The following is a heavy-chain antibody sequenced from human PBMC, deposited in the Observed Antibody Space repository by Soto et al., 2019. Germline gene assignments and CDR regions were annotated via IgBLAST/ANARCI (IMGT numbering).Heavy chain of an antibody. J-gene: IGHJ4*02. CDR1: GFTFDDYA. V-gene: IGHV3-9*01. CDR2: ISWNSGSI. Sequence: EVQLVESGGGLVQPGRSLRLSCAASGFTFDDYAMHWVRQAPGKGLEWVSGISWNSGSIGYADSVKGRFTISRDNAKNSLYLQMNSLRAEDTALYYCAKDIGYSYGSLDYWGQGTLVTVSS. D-gene: IGHD5-18*01. CDR3: AKDIGYSYGSLDY.